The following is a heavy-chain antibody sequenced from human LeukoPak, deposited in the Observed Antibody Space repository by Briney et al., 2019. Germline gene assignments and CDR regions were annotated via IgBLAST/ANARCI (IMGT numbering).Heavy chain of an antibody. CDR1: GYTFTSYY. Sequence: ASVKVSCKASGYTFTSYYMHWVRQAPGQGLEWMGIINPSGGSTSYPQKFQGRVTMTRDMSTSTVYMELSSLRSEDTAVYYCARNRRSSYSSSSDRPGYFDYWGQGTLVTVSS. J-gene: IGHJ4*02. D-gene: IGHD6-6*01. V-gene: IGHV1-46*01. CDR3: ARNRRSSYSSSSDRPGYFDY. CDR2: INPSGGST.